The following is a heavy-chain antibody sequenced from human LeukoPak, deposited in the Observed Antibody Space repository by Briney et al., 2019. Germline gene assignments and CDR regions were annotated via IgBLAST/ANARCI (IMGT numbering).Heavy chain of an antibody. CDR2: IYTSGST. CDR3: ATIYYDFWSGYHDAFDI. Sequence: GSLRLSCAASGFTFSDYYMSWIRQPAGKGLEWIGRIYTSGSTNYNPSLKSRVTISVDTSKNQFSLKLSSVTAADTAVYYCATIYYDFWSGYHDAFDIWGQGTMVTVSS. CDR1: GFTFSDYY. V-gene: IGHV4-4*07. J-gene: IGHJ3*02. D-gene: IGHD3-3*01.